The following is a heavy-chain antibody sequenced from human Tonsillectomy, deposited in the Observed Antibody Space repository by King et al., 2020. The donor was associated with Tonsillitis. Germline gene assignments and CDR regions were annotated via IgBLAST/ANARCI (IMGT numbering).Heavy chain of an antibody. D-gene: IGHD3-22*01. CDR3: ASHYDSSDTPVIDF. V-gene: IGHV4-31*03. CDR1: VGPISSGDYY. J-gene: IGHJ4*02. Sequence: VQLQESGPGLVKPSQTLSLTCTVSVGPISSGDYYWSWIRQHPGKGLEWIGNIYYSGSTYYNPSLKSRVIISVDTSNNQFSLKLGSVTAADTAVYYCASHYDSSDTPVIDFWGQGTLVTVSS. CDR2: IYYSGST.